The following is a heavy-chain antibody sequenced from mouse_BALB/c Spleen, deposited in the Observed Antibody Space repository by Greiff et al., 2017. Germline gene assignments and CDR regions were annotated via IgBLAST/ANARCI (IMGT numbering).Heavy chain of an antibody. D-gene: IGHD2-14*01. CDR1: GFTFSDYG. J-gene: IGHJ1*01. V-gene: IGHV5-15*02. CDR2: ISNLAYSI. CDR3: ARWRYDENWYFDV. Sequence: EVKLMESGGGLVQPGGSRKLSCAASGFTFSDYGMAWVRQAPGKGPEWVAFISNLAYSIYYADTVTGRFTISRENAKNTLYLEMSSLRSEDTAMYYCARWRYDENWYFDVWGAGTTVTVSS.